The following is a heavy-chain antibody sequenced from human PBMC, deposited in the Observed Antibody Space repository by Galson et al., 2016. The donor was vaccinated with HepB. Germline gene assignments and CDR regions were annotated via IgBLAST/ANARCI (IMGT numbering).Heavy chain of an antibody. V-gene: IGHV3-33*01. J-gene: IGHJ6*02. D-gene: IGHD4-17*01. CDR2: ISYDGNNR. Sequence: QAPGKGLEWVAVISYDGNNRHYADAVKGRFTISRDSSTNTVYLQMNSLRADDTAVYFCARDRGLLHYYYGMDVWGQGTTVTVSS. CDR3: ARDRGLLHYYYGMDV.